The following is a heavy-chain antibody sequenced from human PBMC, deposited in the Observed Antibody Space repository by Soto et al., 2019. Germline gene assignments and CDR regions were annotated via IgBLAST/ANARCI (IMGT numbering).Heavy chain of an antibody. CDR1: GYSFTGYF. V-gene: IGHV1-2*04. CDR2: INPNTGGT. CDR3: ARGRSGSYWYYFDH. Sequence: QVQLVQSGAEVKEPGASVKVSCTTSGYSFTGYFIHWVRQAPGQGLEWMGWINPNTGGTHYAQKFQGWVSMTSDKSTSTAYMEINGMKSDDTAVFYCARGRSGSYWYYFDHWGQGTLVTVSA. D-gene: IGHD1-26*01. J-gene: IGHJ4*02.